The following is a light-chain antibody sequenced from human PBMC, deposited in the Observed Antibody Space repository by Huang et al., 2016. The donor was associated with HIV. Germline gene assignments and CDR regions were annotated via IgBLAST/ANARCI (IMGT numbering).Light chain of an antibody. Sequence: EVVLTQSPDSLSLSAGERASLSCRASRNLTNSQLAWYQQKLCQPPRLLVFGASTRVSGVPERFTGSMSVADFTLSISGLEPDDFATYYCQEYDTFSFGQGTRLE. J-gene: IGKJ2*01. V-gene: IGKV3-20*01. CDR2: GAS. CDR3: QEYDTFS. CDR1: RNLTNSQ.